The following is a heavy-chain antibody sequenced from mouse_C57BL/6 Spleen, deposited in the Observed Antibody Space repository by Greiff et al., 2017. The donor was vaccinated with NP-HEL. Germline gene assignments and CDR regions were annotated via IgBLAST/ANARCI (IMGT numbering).Heavy chain of an antibody. J-gene: IGHJ3*01. CDR3: ARSETMVTTGFAY. D-gene: IGHD2-2*01. CDR2: IHPNSGST. CDR1: GYTFTSYW. Sequence: VQLQQPGAELVKPGASVKLSCKASGYTFTSYWMHWVKQRPGQGLEWIGMIHPNSGSTNYNEKFKSKATLTVDKSSSTAYMQLSSLTSEDSAVYYCARSETMVTTGFAYWGQGTLVTVSA. V-gene: IGHV1-64*01.